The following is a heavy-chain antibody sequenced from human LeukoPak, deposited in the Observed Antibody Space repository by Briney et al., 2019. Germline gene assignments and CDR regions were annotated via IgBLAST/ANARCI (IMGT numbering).Heavy chain of an antibody. D-gene: IGHD5-24*01. CDR3: ARVRRWLQPYFDY. Sequence: GASVKVSCKASGYTFTGYYMHWVRQAPGQGLEWMGWTNPNSGGTNYAQKFQGRVTMTRDTSISTAYMELSRLRSDDTAVYYCARVRRWLQPYFDYWGQGTLVTVSS. J-gene: IGHJ4*02. CDR1: GYTFTGYY. CDR2: TNPNSGGT. V-gene: IGHV1-2*02.